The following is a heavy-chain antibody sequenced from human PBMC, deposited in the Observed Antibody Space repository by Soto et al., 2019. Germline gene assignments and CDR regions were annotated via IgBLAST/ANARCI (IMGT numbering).Heavy chain of an antibody. CDR3: ARDCSGGSCYPGMDV. CDR2: IRWNSGSI. D-gene: IGHD2-15*01. CDR1: GFTFDDYA. J-gene: IGHJ6*02. Sequence: GGSLRLSCAASGFTFDDYAMHWVRQAPGKGLEWVSGIRWNSGSIGYADSVKGRFTISRDNAKNSLYLQMNSLRAEDTALYYCARDCSGGSCYPGMDVWGQGTTVTVSS. V-gene: IGHV3-9*01.